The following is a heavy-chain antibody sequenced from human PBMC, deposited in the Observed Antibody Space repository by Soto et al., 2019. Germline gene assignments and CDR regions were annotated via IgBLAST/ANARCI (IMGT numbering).Heavy chain of an antibody. V-gene: IGHV3-30*18. Sequence: GGSLRLSCTASGFTFNNYGMHWVRQAPGKGLEWVALISYDGSTKYYADSLKGRFTISRDNSKNTLHLQMNSLRVEDTAVYYCAKDSSGTYYWLDYWGQGALVTVSS. CDR2: ISYDGSTK. D-gene: IGHD1-26*01. J-gene: IGHJ4*02. CDR1: GFTFNNYG. CDR3: AKDSSGTYYWLDY.